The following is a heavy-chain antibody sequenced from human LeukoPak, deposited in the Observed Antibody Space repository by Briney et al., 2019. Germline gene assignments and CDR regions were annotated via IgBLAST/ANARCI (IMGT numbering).Heavy chain of an antibody. CDR2: INWNGGST. J-gene: IGHJ4*02. CDR1: GLTFDDYG. D-gene: IGHD2-15*01. V-gene: IGHV3-20*04. Sequence: GGSLRLSCAASGLTFDDYGMSWVRQAPGKGLEWVSGINWNGGSTGYADSVKDRFTISRDNAKNSLYLQMNSLRAEDTALYYCARSSNLTHRDYFDYWRQRTLVTVSS. CDR3: ARSSNLTHRDYFDY.